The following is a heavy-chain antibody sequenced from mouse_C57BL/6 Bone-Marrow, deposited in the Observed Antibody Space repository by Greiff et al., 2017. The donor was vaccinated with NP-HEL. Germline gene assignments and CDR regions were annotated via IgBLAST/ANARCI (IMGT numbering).Heavy chain of an antibody. CDR2: IDPSDSYT. CDR1: GYTFTSYW. Sequence: VQLQQPGAELVMPGASVKLSCKASGYTFTSYWMHWVKQRPGQGLEWIGEIDPSDSYTNYNQKFKGKSTLTVDKSSRTAYMQLSSLTSEDSAVYYCASYDYDEGAMDYWGQGTSVTVSS. J-gene: IGHJ4*01. D-gene: IGHD2-4*01. CDR3: ASYDYDEGAMDY. V-gene: IGHV1-69*01.